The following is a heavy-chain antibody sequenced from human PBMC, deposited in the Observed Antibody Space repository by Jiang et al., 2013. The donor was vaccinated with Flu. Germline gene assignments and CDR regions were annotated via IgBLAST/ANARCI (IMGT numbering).Heavy chain of an antibody. Sequence: LLESGAEVKKPGSSVKVSCKASGGTFSSYAISWVRQAPGQGLEWMGGIIPIFGTANYAQKFQGRVTITADKSTSTAYMELSSLRSEDTAVYYCARGDAVGATVGYYYYGMDVWGQGTTVTVSS. CDR1: GGTFSSYA. D-gene: IGHD1-26*01. J-gene: IGHJ6*02. CDR3: ARGDAVGATVGYYYYGMDV. V-gene: IGHV1-69*06. CDR2: IIPIFGTA.